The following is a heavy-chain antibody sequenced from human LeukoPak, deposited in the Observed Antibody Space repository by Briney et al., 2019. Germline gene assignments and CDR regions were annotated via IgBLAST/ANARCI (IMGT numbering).Heavy chain of an antibody. CDR2: ISGSGGST. J-gene: IGHJ4*02. Sequence: PGGSLRLSCAVSGFTFSSYGMSWVRQAPGKGLEWVSAISGSGGSTYYADSVKGRFTISRDNSKNTLYLQMNSLRAEDTAVHYCAKDGYSSSRYALLNYFDYWGQGTLVTVSS. CDR3: AKDGYSSSRYALLNYFDY. CDR1: GFTFSSYG. V-gene: IGHV3-23*01. D-gene: IGHD6-13*01.